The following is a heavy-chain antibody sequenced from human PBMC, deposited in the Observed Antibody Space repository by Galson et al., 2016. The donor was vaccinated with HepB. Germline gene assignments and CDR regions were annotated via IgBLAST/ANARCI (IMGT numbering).Heavy chain of an antibody. CDR3: AKDEGPKLRYYHHGSDV. J-gene: IGHJ6*02. V-gene: IGHV3-30*18. CDR2: ISYDGSIK. D-gene: IGHD1-7*01. Sequence: SLRLSCAASGFTFSDYGMHWVRQAPGKGLEWMAVISYDGSIKYYADSRKGRFTISRDNSKNTLFLQMNSVRTEDTAVYYCAKDEGPKLRYYHHGSDVWGLGTTVTVSS. CDR1: GFTFSDYG.